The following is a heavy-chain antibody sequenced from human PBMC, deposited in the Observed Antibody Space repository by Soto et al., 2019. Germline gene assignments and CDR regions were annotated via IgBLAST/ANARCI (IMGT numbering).Heavy chain of an antibody. J-gene: IGHJ4*02. CDR2: IYTSGST. CDR3: ARDLKFGQADY. D-gene: IGHD3-10*01. CDR1: GGSISSYY. V-gene: IGHV4-4*07. Sequence: SETLSLTCTVSGGSISSYYWTWIRQPSGKGLEWIGRIYTSGSTNYSPSLKSRVTMSVDTSKNQFSLKLSSVTAADTAVYYCARDLKFGQADYWGQGSQVTVSS.